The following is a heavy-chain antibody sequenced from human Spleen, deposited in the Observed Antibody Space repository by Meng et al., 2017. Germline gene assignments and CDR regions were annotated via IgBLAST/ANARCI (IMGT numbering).Heavy chain of an antibody. D-gene: IGHD3-3*01. J-gene: IGHJ4*02. CDR2: IYPGDSDT. CDR3: ARPVGGAKPYYFDY. CDR1: GNRFTSYW. V-gene: IGHV5-51*01. Sequence: GESLKISCKSAGNRFTSYWIGWVRQMPGKGLEWMGIIYPGDSDTRYSPSFQGQVTISADKSISTAYLQWSSLKASDTAMYYCARPVGGAKPYYFDYWGQGTLVTVSS.